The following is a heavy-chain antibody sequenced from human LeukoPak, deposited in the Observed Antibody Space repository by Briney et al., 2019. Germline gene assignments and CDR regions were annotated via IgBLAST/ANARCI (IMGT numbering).Heavy chain of an antibody. J-gene: IGHJ4*02. CDR3: ARAEGPYYDSSGYYGY. V-gene: IGHV1-69*05. D-gene: IGHD3-22*01. CDR2: IIPIFGTA. CDR1: GGTFSSYA. Sequence: ASVKVSCKASGGTFSSYAISWVRQAPGQGLEWMGGIIPIFGTANYAQKLQGRVTMTTDTSTSTAYMELRSLRSDDTAVYYCARAEGPYYDSSGYYGYWGQGTLVTVSS.